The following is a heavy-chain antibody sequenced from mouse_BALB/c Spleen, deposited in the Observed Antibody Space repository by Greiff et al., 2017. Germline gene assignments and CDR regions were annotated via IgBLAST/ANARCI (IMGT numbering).Heavy chain of an antibody. D-gene: IGHD1-1*01. V-gene: IGHV1-69*02. J-gene: IGHJ4*01. CDR1: GYTFTSYW. CDR3: TILGAMDY. CDR2: IYPSDSYT. Sequence: VQLQQPGAELVRPGASVKLSCKASGYTFTSYWINWVKQRPGQGLEWIGNIYPSDSYTNYNQKFKDKATLTVDKSSSTAYMQLSSPTSEDSAVYYCTILGAMDYWGQGTSVTVSS.